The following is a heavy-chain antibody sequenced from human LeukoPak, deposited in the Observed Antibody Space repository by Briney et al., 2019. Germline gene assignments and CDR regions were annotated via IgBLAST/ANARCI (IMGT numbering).Heavy chain of an antibody. V-gene: IGHV3-48*04. CDR1: GFTFSSYS. CDR3: ARDLADYSDAFDI. CDR2: ISSSSSTI. D-gene: IGHD2-15*01. Sequence: GGSLRLSCAASGFTFSSYSMNWVRQAPGKGLEWVSYISSSSSTIYYADSVKGRFTISRDNAKNSLYLQMNSLRAEDTAVYYCARDLADYSDAFDIWGQGTMVTVSS. J-gene: IGHJ3*02.